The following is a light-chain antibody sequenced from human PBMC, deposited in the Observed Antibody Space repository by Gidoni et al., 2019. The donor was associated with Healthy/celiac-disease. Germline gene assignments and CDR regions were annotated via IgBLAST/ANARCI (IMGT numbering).Light chain of an antibody. V-gene: IGKV1-39*01. CDR1: QIISSY. Sequence: DIQMTQSPSSLSASVGDRVTITCRASQIISSYLNWYQQKPGKAPKLLIYAASSLQSGVPARFSGSGSGTDFTLTISSLQPEDFATYDCQQSYSTPLFGGGTKVEIK. CDR3: QQSYSTPL. J-gene: IGKJ4*01. CDR2: AAS.